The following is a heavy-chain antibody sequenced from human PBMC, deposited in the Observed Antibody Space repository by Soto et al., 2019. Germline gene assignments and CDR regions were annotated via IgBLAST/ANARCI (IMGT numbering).Heavy chain of an antibody. CDR3: ARDLNTRSYYNY. CDR2: ISSYNGDT. CDR1: GYTFTSYG. J-gene: IGHJ4*02. D-gene: IGHD1-26*01. Sequence: QVQLVQSGAEVKKPGASVKVSCKASGYTFTSYGISWVRQAPGQGLEWMGWISSYNGDTNYAQKLQGRVTMTTDTSTSTAYMELRSLRSDDTAMSYCARDLNTRSYYNYWGQGTLVTVSS. V-gene: IGHV1-18*04.